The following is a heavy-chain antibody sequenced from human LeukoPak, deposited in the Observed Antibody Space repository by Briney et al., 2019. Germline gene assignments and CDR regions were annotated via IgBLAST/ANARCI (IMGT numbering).Heavy chain of an antibody. CDR2: VYTSGRT. Sequence: SETLSLTCNVSGGSIHSYYWHWIRQRAGKGLEWIGRVYTSGRTIYNPSLKSRVTMSVDASKILLSLNVTSVSAADTAVYYCASVGEERYDFWSGYNFNYYYYMDVWGKGTTVTVSS. CDR3: ASVGEERYDFWSGYNFNYYYYMDV. V-gene: IGHV4-4*07. CDR1: GGSIHSYY. J-gene: IGHJ6*03. D-gene: IGHD3-3*01.